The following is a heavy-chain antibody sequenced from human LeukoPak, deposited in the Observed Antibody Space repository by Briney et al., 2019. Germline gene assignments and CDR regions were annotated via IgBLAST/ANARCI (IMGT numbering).Heavy chain of an antibody. CDR3: ARDLPSYSLTRYNDYGENY. CDR1: GGSISSSTYY. V-gene: IGHV4-39*07. Sequence: SETLSLTCTVSGGSISSSTYYWGWIRQPPGKGLEWIGSTYYSGSTYYNPSLKSRVTISVDTSKNQFSLKLGSVTAADTAVYYCARDLPSYSLTRYNDYGENYWGQGTLVTVSS. CDR2: TYYSGST. J-gene: IGHJ4*02. D-gene: IGHD4-17*01.